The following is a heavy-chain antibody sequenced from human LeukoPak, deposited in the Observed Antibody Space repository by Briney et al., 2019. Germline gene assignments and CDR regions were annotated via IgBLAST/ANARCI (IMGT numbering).Heavy chain of an antibody. CDR3: ARDPYGGIDY. CDR2: ISSSSTI. CDR1: GFTFSSYS. D-gene: IGHD4-23*01. J-gene: IGHJ4*02. Sequence: GGSLRLSCAASGFTFSSYSMNWVRQAPGKGLEWVSYISSSSTIYYADSVKGRFTISRDNAKNSLYLQMNSLRAEDTAVYYCARDPYGGIDYWGQGTLVTVSS. V-gene: IGHV3-48*01.